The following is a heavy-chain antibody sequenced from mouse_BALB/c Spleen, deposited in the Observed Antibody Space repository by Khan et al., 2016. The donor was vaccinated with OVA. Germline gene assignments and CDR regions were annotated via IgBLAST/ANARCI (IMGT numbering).Heavy chain of an antibody. CDR3: ARSLYYSYGYALDC. D-gene: IGHD2-12*01. Sequence: VQLQQSGPGLVKPSQSLSLTCTVTGYSITSDYAWNWIRQFPGNKLEWMGYISSTGGTSYNPSLKSRISITRDTSKNQFFLQLKSVTTEDTATYNCARSLYYSYGYALDCWGQGTSVTVSS. V-gene: IGHV3-2*02. CDR2: ISSTGGT. CDR1: GYSITSDYA. J-gene: IGHJ4*01.